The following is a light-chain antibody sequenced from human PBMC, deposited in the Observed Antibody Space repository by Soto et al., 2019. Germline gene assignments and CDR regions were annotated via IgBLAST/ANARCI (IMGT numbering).Light chain of an antibody. Sequence: QSVLTQPASVARSPGQSITISCTGTSSDVDFYNSVSWYQQHPGKAPKLIIYEVSNRSSGVSSRFSGSKSGNTASLTISGLRAEDEADYYCSSSTLTSYVFGTGTKVTVL. J-gene: IGLJ1*01. CDR1: SSDVDFYNS. CDR2: EVS. V-gene: IGLV2-14*01. CDR3: SSSTLTSYV.